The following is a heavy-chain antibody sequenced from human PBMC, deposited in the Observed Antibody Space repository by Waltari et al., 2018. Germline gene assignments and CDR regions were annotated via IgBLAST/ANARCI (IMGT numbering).Heavy chain of an antibody. V-gene: IGHV3-23*03. Sequence: EVQLLESGGGLAQPGGSPRLSCEASGFTFSSNDMTWVRQAPGKGLEWVSRIYSGGSTNYADSVKGRFTVSRDNSKNTLYLQMSNLRGEDTAVYYCAKGGDTGTYGFFDFWGQGTLVSVSS. D-gene: IGHD1-1*01. J-gene: IGHJ4*02. CDR1: GFTFSSND. CDR3: AKGGDTGTYGFFDF. CDR2: RIYSGGST.